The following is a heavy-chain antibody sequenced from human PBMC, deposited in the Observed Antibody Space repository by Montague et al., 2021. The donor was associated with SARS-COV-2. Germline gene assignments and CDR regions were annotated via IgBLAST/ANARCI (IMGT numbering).Heavy chain of an antibody. Sequence: SETLSLTCTVSGGSISGYYWSWIRQPPGKGLEWIGYIYYSGSTNYNPSLKSRVTISIDTSKNQFSQKLSSVTAADTAVYYCARISHLEGYYFDYWGQGTLATVSS. V-gene: IGHV4-59*01. J-gene: IGHJ4*02. CDR1: GGSISGYY. CDR3: ARISHLEGYYFDY. CDR2: IYYSGST.